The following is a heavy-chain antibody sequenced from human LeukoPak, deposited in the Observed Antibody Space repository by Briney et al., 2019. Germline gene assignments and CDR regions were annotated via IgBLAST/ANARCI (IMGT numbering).Heavy chain of an antibody. J-gene: IGHJ4*02. CDR3: AKVRPAGFGYYFDY. CDR2: ISSSSSTI. D-gene: IGHD3-16*01. V-gene: IGHV3-48*01. Sequence: GGSLRLSCAASGFTFSSYSMNWVRQAPGKGLEWVSYISSSSSTIYYADSVKGRFTISRDNSKNTLYLQMNSLRAEDTAVYYCAKVRPAGFGYYFDYWGQGTLVTVSS. CDR1: GFTFSSYS.